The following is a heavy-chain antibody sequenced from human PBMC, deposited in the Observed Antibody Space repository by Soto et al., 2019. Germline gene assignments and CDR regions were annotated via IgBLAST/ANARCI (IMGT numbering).Heavy chain of an antibody. CDR1: GYTFTGYY. Sequence: GASVKVSCKASGYTFTGYYMHWVRQAPGQGLEWMGWINPNSGGTNYAQKFQGWVTMTRDMSISTAYMELSRLRSDDTAVYYCARAQGYDSSGLDYWGQGTLVTVSS. J-gene: IGHJ4*02. V-gene: IGHV1-2*04. D-gene: IGHD3-22*01. CDR2: INPNSGGT. CDR3: ARAQGYDSSGLDY.